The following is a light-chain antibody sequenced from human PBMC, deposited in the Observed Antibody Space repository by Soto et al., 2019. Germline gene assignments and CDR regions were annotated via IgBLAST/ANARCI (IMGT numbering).Light chain of an antibody. V-gene: IGKV1-5*03. CDR2: QAS. J-gene: IGKJ1*01. CDR3: LQYQCYWT. CDR1: HSISRQ. Sequence: DIQMTQSPSTLSASVGDRVSVTCRASHSISRQLAWYQQKPGKAPNLLIYQASNLETGVPSRFSGSSLQPDDLATYYCLQYQCYWTFGQGTKVEVK.